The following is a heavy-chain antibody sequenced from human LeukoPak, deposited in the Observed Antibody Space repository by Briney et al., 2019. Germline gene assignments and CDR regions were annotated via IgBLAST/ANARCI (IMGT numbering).Heavy chain of an antibody. D-gene: IGHD5-24*01. CDR2: FHHSGST. CDR3: ARREGYNFDY. J-gene: IGHJ4*02. V-gene: IGHV4-34*01. Sequence: PSETLSLTCAVYAGSFSGYYCSWILQPPGKGLEWIGSFHHSGSTPYNPSLNSRVSISVDTSKNQLSLKLSSVTAADTAVYYCARREGYNFDYWGQGTLVTVSS. CDR1: AGSFSGYY.